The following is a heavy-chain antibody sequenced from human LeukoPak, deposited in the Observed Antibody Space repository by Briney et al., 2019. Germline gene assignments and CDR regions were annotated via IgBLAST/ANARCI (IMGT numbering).Heavy chain of an antibody. J-gene: IGHJ6*03. Sequence: ASVNVSCKASGYTFTSYVISWVRQAPGQGLEGMGWISAYNGNTNYAQKLQGRVTMTTDTSTSTAYMELRSLRSDDTAVYYCERLSSTPDYSSSWYGSYYYYYMDVWGKGTTVTISS. D-gene: IGHD6-13*01. CDR3: ERLSSTPDYSSSWYGSYYYYYMDV. CDR2: ISAYNGNT. CDR1: GYTFTSYV. V-gene: IGHV1-18*01.